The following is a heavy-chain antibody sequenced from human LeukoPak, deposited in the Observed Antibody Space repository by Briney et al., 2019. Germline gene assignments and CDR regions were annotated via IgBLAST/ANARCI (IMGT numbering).Heavy chain of an antibody. CDR1: GYTLTGYY. CDR3: AKNPYEYYFDY. D-gene: IGHD5-12*01. V-gene: IGHV1-2*02. Sequence: GASVKVSCKASGYTLTGYYMHWLRQAPGQGLEWMGWINPNSGDTNYAQKFQGRVTMTRDTSISTAYMELSWLTSDDTAVYYCAKNPYEYYFDYWGQGTLVTVSS. CDR2: INPNSGDT. J-gene: IGHJ4*02.